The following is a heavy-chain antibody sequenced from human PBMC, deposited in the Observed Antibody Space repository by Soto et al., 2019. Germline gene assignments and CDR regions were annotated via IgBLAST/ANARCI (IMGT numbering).Heavy chain of an antibody. J-gene: IGHJ6*02. CDR1: GYSFTSYW. CDR2: IYPGDSYT. Sequence: PGESLKISCKGSGYSFTSYWIGWVRQMPGKGLEWMGIIYPGDSYTNYSPSFQGHVTISADKSISTAYLQWSSLKASDTAMYYCARHRTDYYYYYGMDVWGQGTTVTV. CDR3: ARHRTDYYYYYGMDV. V-gene: IGHV5-51*01.